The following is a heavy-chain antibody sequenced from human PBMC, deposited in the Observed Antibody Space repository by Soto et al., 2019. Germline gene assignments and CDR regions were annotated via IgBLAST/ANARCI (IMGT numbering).Heavy chain of an antibody. CDR3: AKDRGIRITMVRGVNEGFGMDV. D-gene: IGHD3-10*01. J-gene: IGHJ6*02. CDR1: GFTFSSYA. CDR2: ISGSGGST. V-gene: IGHV3-23*01. Sequence: GGSLRLSCAASGFTFSSYAMSWVRQAPGKGLEWVSAISGSGGSTYYADSVKGRFTISRDNSKNTLYLQMNSLRAEDTAVYYCAKDRGIRITMVRGVNEGFGMDVWGQGTTVTVSS.